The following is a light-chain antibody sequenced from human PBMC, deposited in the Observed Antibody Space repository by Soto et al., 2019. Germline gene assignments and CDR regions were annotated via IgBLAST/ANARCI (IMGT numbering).Light chain of an antibody. V-gene: IGLV2-11*01. CDR2: DVR. Sequence: HSALTQPRSVSGSPGQSVTISCTGTSSDVGGYNYVSWYQQHPGKTPKLMIYDVRKRPSGVPDRFSGSKSGNTASLTISGLQAEDEADYYCCSYAGSRYVFGTGTKVTVL. J-gene: IGLJ1*01. CDR3: CSYAGSRYV. CDR1: SSDVGGYNY.